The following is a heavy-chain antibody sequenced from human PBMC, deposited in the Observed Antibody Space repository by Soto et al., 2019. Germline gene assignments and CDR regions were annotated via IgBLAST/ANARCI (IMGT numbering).Heavy chain of an antibody. CDR1: GGSFSGYY. Sequence: ETLSLTCAVYGGSFSGYYWSWIRQPPGKGLEWIGEINHSGSTNYNPSLKSRVTISVDTSKNQFSLKLSSVTAADTAVYYCAYGSGWYGDYWGQGTLVTVSS. CDR2: INHSGST. CDR3: AYGSGWYGDY. D-gene: IGHD6-19*01. V-gene: IGHV4-34*01. J-gene: IGHJ4*02.